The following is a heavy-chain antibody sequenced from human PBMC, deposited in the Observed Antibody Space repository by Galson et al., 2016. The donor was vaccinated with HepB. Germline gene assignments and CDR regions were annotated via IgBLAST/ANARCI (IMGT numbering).Heavy chain of an antibody. CDR3: AKVNWDSSSGNS. CDR1: GFIFRHYA. D-gene: IGHD1-7*01. Sequence: SLRLSCAASGFIFRHYATHWVRQAPGKGLEWVASISNDGRHGYYADFVKGRFTISGDNSKNIVYLQMNSLRAEDTAVYYCAKVNWDSSSGNSWGQGTQVTVSS. J-gene: IGHJ4*02. CDR2: ISNDGRHG. V-gene: IGHV3-30*18.